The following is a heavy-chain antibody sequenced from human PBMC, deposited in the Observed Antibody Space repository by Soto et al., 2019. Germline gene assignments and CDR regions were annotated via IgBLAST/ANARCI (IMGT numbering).Heavy chain of an antibody. CDR1: GYTFTSYG. CDR3: ARDRISPRYYYGMDV. CDR2: ISAYNGNT. V-gene: IGHV1-18*04. Sequence: EASVKVSCKASGYTFTSYGISWVRQAPGQGLEWMGWISAYNGNTNYAQKLQGRVTMTTDTSTSTAYMELRSLRSDDTAVYYCARDRISPRYYYGMDVWGQGTTVTVSS. J-gene: IGHJ6*02. D-gene: IGHD2-15*01.